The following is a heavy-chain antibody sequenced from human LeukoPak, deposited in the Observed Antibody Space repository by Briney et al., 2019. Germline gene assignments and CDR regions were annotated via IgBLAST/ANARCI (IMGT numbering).Heavy chain of an antibody. J-gene: IGHJ3*02. V-gene: IGHV3-7*01. CDR2: IKQDGNEK. CDR3: ARDRTTVVTPSAFDI. Sequence: GGSLRLSCAASGFTFRTYWMSWVRQAPGKGLEWVANIKQDGNEKYYVDSVKGRFTISRDNAKNSLYLQMNSLRAEDTAVYYCARDRTTVVTPSAFDIWGQGTMVTVSS. D-gene: IGHD4-23*01. CDR1: GFTFRTYW.